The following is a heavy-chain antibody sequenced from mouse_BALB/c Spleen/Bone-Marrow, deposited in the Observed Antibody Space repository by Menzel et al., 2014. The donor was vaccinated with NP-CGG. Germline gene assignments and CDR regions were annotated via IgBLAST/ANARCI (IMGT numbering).Heavy chain of an antibody. V-gene: IGHV7-3*02. D-gene: IGHD1-1*01. J-gene: IGHJ3*01. CDR3: ARDGYCYGSRWFAY. CDR1: GFTFTDYY. Sequence: EVQGVESGGGLVQPGGSLRLSCATSGFTFTDYYMSWVRRPPGKALEWLGFIRNKANGYTTEYSASVKGRFTISRDNSQSILYLQMNTLGAEDSAAYYCARDGYCYGSRWFAYWGQGTLVTVSA. CDR2: IRNKANGYTT.